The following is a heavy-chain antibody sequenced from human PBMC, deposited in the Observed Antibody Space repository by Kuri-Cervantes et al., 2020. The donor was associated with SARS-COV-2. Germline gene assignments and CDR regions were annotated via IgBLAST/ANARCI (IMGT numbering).Heavy chain of an antibody. Sequence: GSLRLSCTVSGGSISSSSYYWGWIRQPPGKGLEWIGSIYYSGSTYYNPSLKSRVTISVDTSKNQFSLKLSSVTAADTAVYYCARAENEWELRFDYWGQGTLVTVSS. CDR2: IYYSGST. D-gene: IGHD1-26*01. CDR3: ARAENEWELRFDY. J-gene: IGHJ4*02. CDR1: GGSISSSSYY. V-gene: IGHV4-39*01.